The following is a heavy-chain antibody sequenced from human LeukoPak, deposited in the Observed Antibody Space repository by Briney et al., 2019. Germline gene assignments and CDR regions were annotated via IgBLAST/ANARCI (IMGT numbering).Heavy chain of an antibody. Sequence: GGSLRLSCTASGFTFSDCDVSWVRQARGKGLEWVSSISYRSSPIYYADSVKGRFTISRDNAKNSLCLQMDSLRAGDTAVYYCARAYPPLRTAAAGDQWGQGTLVTVSS. J-gene: IGHJ4*02. D-gene: IGHD6-13*01. CDR3: ARAYPPLRTAAAGDQ. V-gene: IGHV3-21*01. CDR2: ISYRSSPI. CDR1: GFTFSDCD.